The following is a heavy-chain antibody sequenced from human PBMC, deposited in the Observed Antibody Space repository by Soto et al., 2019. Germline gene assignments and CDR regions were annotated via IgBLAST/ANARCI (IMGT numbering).Heavy chain of an antibody. J-gene: IGHJ6*02. Sequence: QVQLVESGGGVVQPGRSLRLSCAACGFAFSSYAMHWIRQAPGKGLEWVAVISYDGSNKYYADSVKGRFTISRDNSKKMLCLQMNSLRAEDTAVYYCARGFGDPYYYYFYGMDVWGQGTTVTVSS. CDR2: ISYDGSNK. CDR1: GFAFSSYA. CDR3: ARGFGDPYYYYFYGMDV. D-gene: IGHD3-10*01. V-gene: IGHV3-30-3*01.